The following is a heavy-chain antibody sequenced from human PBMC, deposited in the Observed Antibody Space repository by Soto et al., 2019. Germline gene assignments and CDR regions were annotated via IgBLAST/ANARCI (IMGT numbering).Heavy chain of an antibody. V-gene: IGHV4-39*01. CDR1: GGSISSSSYY. Sequence: QLQLQESGPGLVKPSATLSLTCTVSGGSISSSSYYWGWIRQPPGKGLEWSGSIYYSGSTYYNPSLQIRVTISADTPKNPFSPKLSSVTAADTAVYYCTTLWFGESQPWAQGTLVTVS. D-gene: IGHD3-10*01. CDR3: TTLWFGESQP. CDR2: IYYSGST. J-gene: IGHJ1*01.